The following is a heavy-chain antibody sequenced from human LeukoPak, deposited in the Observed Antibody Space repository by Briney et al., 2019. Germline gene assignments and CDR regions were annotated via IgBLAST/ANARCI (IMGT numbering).Heavy chain of an antibody. CDR2: IIPIFGTA. CDR3: ARVLYYYGSGSYYYYYYYMDV. D-gene: IGHD3-10*01. Sequence: SVKVSCKASGGTFSSYAISWVRQAPGQGLEWMGGIIPIFGTANYAQKFQGRVTITADESTSTAYMELSSLRSEDTAVYYCARVLYYYGSGSYYYYYYYMDVWGKGTTVTISS. CDR1: GGTFSSYA. V-gene: IGHV1-69*13. J-gene: IGHJ6*03.